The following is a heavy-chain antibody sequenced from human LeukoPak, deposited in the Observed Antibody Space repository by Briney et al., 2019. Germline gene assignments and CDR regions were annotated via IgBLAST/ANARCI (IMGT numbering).Heavy chain of an antibody. V-gene: IGHV4-39*01. J-gene: IGHJ4*02. CDR1: GGSISSSSYY. Sequence: SETLSLTCTVSGGSISSSSYYWGWIRQPPGKGLEWIGSIYYSGSAYYNPSLKSRVTISVDTSKNQFSLKLSSVTAADTAVYYCARHQFLLRFLEWSPGIDWGQGTLVTVSS. CDR3: ARHQFLLRFLEWSPGID. D-gene: IGHD3-3*01. CDR2: IYYSGSA.